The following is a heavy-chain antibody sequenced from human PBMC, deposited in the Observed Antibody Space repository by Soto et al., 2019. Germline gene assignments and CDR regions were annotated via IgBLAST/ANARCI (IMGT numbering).Heavy chain of an antibody. V-gene: IGHV3-66*01. Sequence: EVQLVESGGGLVQPGGSLRLSCAASGFTVSSNYMSWVRQAPGKGLEWVSVIYSGGSTYYADSVKGRFTISRDNSRNTLYLQMNSLRAEDAAVYYCARGWLRSYFDYWGQGTLVTVSS. CDR1: GFTVSSNY. CDR2: IYSGGST. J-gene: IGHJ4*02. D-gene: IGHD5-12*01. CDR3: ARGWLRSYFDY.